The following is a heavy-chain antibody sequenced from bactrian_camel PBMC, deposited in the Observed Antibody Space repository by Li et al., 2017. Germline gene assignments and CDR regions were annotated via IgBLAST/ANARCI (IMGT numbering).Heavy chain of an antibody. CDR1: TYAYERSY. CDR2: LYRVTNSS. J-gene: IGHJ4*01. D-gene: IGHD5*01. Sequence: VQLVESGGGSVQEGGSLTLSCVASTYAYERSYMAWFRQAPGKGREGVAGLYRVTNSSHYADSVKGRFTIALDNAKSTLYLQMNSLKPADSGMYYCAARVDGCTSLWHGGFPYWGQGTQVTVS. V-gene: IGHV3S32*01. CDR3: AARVDGCTSLWHGGFPY.